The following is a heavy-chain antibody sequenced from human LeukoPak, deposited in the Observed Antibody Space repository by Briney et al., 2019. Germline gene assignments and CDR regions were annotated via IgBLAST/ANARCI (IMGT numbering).Heavy chain of an antibody. Sequence: PGGSLRLSCTASGFTFSSYAMSWVRQAPGKGLEWGSVISVSGGSTYYPASVKGRFTISRDNSKNTLYLQMNSLRAEDTAVYYCAPRRGSGYYPSPFFGYWGQGTLVTVSS. J-gene: IGHJ4*02. CDR2: ISVSGGST. CDR3: APRRGSGYYPSPFFGY. D-gene: IGHD3-3*01. V-gene: IGHV3-23*01. CDR1: GFTFSSYA.